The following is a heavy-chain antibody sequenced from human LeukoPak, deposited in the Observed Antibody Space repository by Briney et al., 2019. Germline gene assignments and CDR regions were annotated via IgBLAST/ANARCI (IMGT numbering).Heavy chain of an antibody. CDR1: GFTFSSDA. V-gene: IGHV3-23*01. CDR3: ARVQWFGELSAFDY. CDR2: IRAGGGDT. J-gene: IGHJ4*02. D-gene: IGHD3-10*01. Sequence: GGSLRLSCAASGFTFSSDAMNWVREAPGKGMKWVSGIRAGGGDTYYADSVKGRFTISRDDSKNTLYLQMNSLRGEDTALYYCARVQWFGELSAFDYWGQGTLVTVSS.